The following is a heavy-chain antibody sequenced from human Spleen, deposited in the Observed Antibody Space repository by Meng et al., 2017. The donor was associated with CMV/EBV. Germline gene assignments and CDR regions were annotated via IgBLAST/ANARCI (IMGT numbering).Heavy chain of an antibody. J-gene: IGHJ4*02. CDR2: MSPNSGNT. Sequence: VSVKVSCKASGYTFTTYDINWVRQATGQGLEWMGWMSPNSGNTGYAQKFQGRVTMTRDTSVSTAYMELSSLTFEDTAVYYCARGIDAGVDYWGQGTLVTVSS. V-gene: IGHV1-8*01. CDR1: GYTFTTYD. CDR3: ARGIDAGVDY. D-gene: IGHD7-27*01.